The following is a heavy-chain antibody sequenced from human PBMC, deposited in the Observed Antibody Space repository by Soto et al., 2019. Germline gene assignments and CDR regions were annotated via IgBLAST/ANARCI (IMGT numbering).Heavy chain of an antibody. CDR1: GYTFTKFD. CDR3: VRGDYGDYSHWFDP. Sequence: QVQLVQSGAEVKKPGASVRVSCKASGYTFTKFDINWVRQATGQGLEWMGWMNPNSGNTGYAQKFQGRVTMTRNTSITTAYMELSTLRSEDTALYYCVRGDYGDYSHWFDPWGQGTLVTVS. D-gene: IGHD4-17*01. V-gene: IGHV1-8*01. J-gene: IGHJ5*02. CDR2: MNPNSGNT.